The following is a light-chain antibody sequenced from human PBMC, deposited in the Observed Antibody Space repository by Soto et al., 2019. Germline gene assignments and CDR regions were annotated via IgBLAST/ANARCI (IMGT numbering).Light chain of an antibody. Sequence: DIPMTQSPSTLSASVGDRVTITCRASQSISSWLAWYQQKPGKAPKLLIYKASILESEVPSRFSGSGSGTEFTLTISSLQPDDFATYYCQQYNSYSSYTFGQGTKLEIK. V-gene: IGKV1-5*03. CDR1: QSISSW. CDR3: QQYNSYSSYT. CDR2: KAS. J-gene: IGKJ2*01.